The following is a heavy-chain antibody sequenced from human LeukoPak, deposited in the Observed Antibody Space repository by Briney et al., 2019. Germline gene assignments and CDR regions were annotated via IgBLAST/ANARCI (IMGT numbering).Heavy chain of an antibody. CDR1: GYTFTGYY. CDR2: INPNSGGT. Sequence: ASVKVSCKAPGYTFTGYYMHWVRQAPGQGLEWMGWINPNSGGTNYAQKFQGRVTMTRDTSISTAYMELSRLRSDDTAVYYCARDLYQRHSYGLGIAAAGSDYWGQGTLVTVSS. V-gene: IGHV1-2*02. D-gene: IGHD6-13*01. CDR3: ARDLYQRHSYGLGIAAAGSDY. J-gene: IGHJ4*02.